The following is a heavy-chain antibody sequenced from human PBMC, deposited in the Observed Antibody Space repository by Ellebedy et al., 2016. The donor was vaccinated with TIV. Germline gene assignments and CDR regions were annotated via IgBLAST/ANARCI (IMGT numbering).Heavy chain of an antibody. CDR2: IYYSGST. CDR1: GGSISSGDYY. D-gene: IGHD3-3*01. V-gene: IGHV4-30-4*01. J-gene: IGHJ6*02. Sequence: MPSETLSLTRTVSGGSISSGDYYWSWIRQPPGKGLEWIGYIYYSGSTYYNPSLKSRVTISVDTSKNQFSLKLSSVTAADTAVFYCAREISYYYGMDVWGQGTTVTVSS. CDR3: AREISYYYGMDV.